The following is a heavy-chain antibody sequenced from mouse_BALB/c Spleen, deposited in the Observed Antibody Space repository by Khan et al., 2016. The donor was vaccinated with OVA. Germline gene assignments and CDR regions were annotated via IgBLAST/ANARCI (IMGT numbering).Heavy chain of an antibody. V-gene: IGHV5-9-3*01. J-gene: IGHJ2*01. CDR3: ARNPGYYGSNYFDY. CDR2: ISSGGTYT. D-gene: IGHD1-1*01. CDR1: GFTFSSYA. Sequence: EVELVESGGGLVKPGGSLQLSCAASGFTFSSYAMSWVRQTPEKRLEWVATISSGGTYTYYPDSVKGRFTISRDNAKNTLYLQMSSLRSEDTAMYYCARNPGYYGSNYFDYWGQGTTLTASS.